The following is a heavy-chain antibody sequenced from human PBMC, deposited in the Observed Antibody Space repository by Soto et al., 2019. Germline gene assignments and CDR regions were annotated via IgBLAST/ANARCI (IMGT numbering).Heavy chain of an antibody. V-gene: IGHV3-20*04. CDR2: VNWNGGST. CDR3: VRGASLNFDY. J-gene: IGHJ4*02. D-gene: IGHD1-26*01. CDR1: GFTFDDYG. Sequence: EVQLVESGGGVLRPGGSLRLSCAASGFTFDDYGMSWARQAPGKGLEWVSGVNWNGGSTGYADSVKGRFTISRDNGKNSLYLQMNSLRAEDTAFYYCVRGASLNFDYWGQGTLVTVSS.